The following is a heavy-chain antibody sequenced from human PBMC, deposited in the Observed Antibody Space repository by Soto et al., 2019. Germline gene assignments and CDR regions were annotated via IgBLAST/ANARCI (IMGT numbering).Heavy chain of an antibody. V-gene: IGHV4-30-4*01. Sequence: SETLSLTCTVSGGSISSGDYYWSWIRQPPGKGLEWIGYIYYSGSTYYNPSLKSRVTISVDTSKNQFSLKLSSATAADTAVYYCARATELLVDYWGQGTLVTVSS. CDR3: ARATELLVDY. CDR2: IYYSGST. CDR1: GGSISSGDYY. J-gene: IGHJ4*02. D-gene: IGHD3-10*01.